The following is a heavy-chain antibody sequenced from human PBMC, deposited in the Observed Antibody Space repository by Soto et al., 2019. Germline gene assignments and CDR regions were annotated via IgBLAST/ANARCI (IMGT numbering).Heavy chain of an antibody. V-gene: IGHV3-33*01. J-gene: IGHJ4*02. D-gene: IGHD6-13*01. CDR1: GFAFSNYG. Sequence: DLVESGGGVVQPGRSLTLSCTASGFAFSNYGIHWVRQAPGRGLEWVAVIWSDGTKKFYAGSVRGRFTISRDNSKNTINLQMNSLRAEDTAVYYCARDWWEEPAGKETVSQFDYWGQGTLVTVSS. CDR2: IWSDGTKK. CDR3: ARDWWEEPAGKETVSQFDY.